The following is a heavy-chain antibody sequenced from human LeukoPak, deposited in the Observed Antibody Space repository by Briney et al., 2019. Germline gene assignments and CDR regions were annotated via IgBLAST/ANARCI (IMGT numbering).Heavy chain of an antibody. CDR3: VRDWRGGLFDY. D-gene: IGHD3-16*01. J-gene: IGHJ4*02. V-gene: IGHV3-72*01. CDR1: EFTFSDYY. Sequence: GGSLRLSCAASEFTFSDYYMDWVRQAPGKGLEWVGRIRNKVDRYTTEHAASVKGRFTISRDDSKNSLYLQMNSLKTEDTAVYYCVRDWRGGLFDYWGQGTLVTVSS. CDR2: IRNKVDRYTT.